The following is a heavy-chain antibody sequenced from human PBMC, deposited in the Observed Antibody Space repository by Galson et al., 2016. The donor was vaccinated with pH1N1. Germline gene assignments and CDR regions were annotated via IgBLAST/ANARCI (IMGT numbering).Heavy chain of an antibody. V-gene: IGHV4-31*03. CDR2: IYYSGST. D-gene: IGHD3-10*01. J-gene: IGHJ5*02. Sequence: LSLTCTVSGGSISSSSYYWGWIRQSPGKGLEWIGYIYYSGSTYYNPSLNSRVTISVDTSKNQFSLKLSSVTAADTAVYYCARREWFGELGGWFDPWGQGTLVTVPS. CDR1: GGSISSSSYY. CDR3: ARREWFGELGGWFDP.